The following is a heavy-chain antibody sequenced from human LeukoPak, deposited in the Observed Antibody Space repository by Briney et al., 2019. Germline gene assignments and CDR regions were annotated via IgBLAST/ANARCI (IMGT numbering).Heavy chain of an antibody. V-gene: IGHV3-21*01. D-gene: IGHD2-21*02. CDR2: IIGSSTYI. CDR3: ARSCGGDCYSSHRYYFDS. CDR1: GVTFTRFT. Sequence: GGSLRLSCAAPGVTFTRFTMNWGRQAPGKGLEWVSTIIGSSTYIYYADSVKGRFTISRDDARNSLFLQMNSLRAEDTALYYCARSCGGDCYSSHRYYFDSWGQGSLVTVSS. J-gene: IGHJ4*02.